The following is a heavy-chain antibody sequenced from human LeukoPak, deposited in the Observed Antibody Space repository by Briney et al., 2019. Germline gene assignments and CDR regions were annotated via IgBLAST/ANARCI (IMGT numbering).Heavy chain of an antibody. CDR1: GGTFSSYA. Sequence: SVKVSCKASGGTFSSYAISWVRQAPGQGLEWMGGIIPIFGTANYAQKFQGRVTITADKSTSTAYMELSSLRSEDTAVYYCARVPRPYCTNGVCYSEGKYYYYYMDVWGKGTTVTVSS. V-gene: IGHV1-69*06. J-gene: IGHJ6*03. CDR3: ARVPRPYCTNGVCYSEGKYYYYYMDV. D-gene: IGHD2-8*01. CDR2: IIPIFGTA.